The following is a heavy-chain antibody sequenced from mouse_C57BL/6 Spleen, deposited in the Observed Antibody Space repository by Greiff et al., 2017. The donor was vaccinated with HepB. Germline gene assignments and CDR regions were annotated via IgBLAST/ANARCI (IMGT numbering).Heavy chain of an antibody. D-gene: IGHD2-1*01. CDR1: GFNIKDYY. V-gene: IGHV14-1*01. J-gene: IGHJ4*01. CDR3: TVYGNYSHAMDY. CDR2: IDPEDGDT. Sequence: VQLQQSGAELVRPGASVKLSCTASGFNIKDYYMHWVKQRPEQGLEWIGRIDPEDGDTEYAPKFQGKATMTADTSSNTAYLQLSSLTSEDTAVYYCTVYGNYSHAMDYWGQGTSVTVSS.